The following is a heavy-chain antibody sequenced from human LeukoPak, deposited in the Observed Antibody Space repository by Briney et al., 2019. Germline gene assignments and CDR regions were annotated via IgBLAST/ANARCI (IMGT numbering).Heavy chain of an antibody. V-gene: IGHV1-46*01. D-gene: IGHD4-11*01. J-gene: IGHJ6*02. CDR2: SSPSGGST. CDR1: GYTFTNGY. Sequence: ASVKVSCKASGYTFTNGYIHWVRQAPGQGLEWMGISSPSGGSTSYAQKFQGRVTMTRDTSTSTVYMELSSLRSEDTAVYYCARDRSNYAYYYYGMDVWGQGTTVTVSS. CDR3: ARDRSNYAYYYYGMDV.